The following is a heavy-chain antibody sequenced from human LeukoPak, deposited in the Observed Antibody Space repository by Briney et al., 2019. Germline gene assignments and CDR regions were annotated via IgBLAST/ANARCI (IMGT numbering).Heavy chain of an antibody. J-gene: IGHJ1*01. CDR3: AREQH. V-gene: IGHV4-61*02. CDR1: GGSISSGSYY. Sequence: SQTLSLTCTVSGGSISSGSYYWSWIRQPAGKGLEWIGRIYTSGSTNYNPSLKSRVTISVDTSKNQFSLKLSSVTAADTAVYYCAREQHWGQGTLVTVSS. CDR2: IYTSGST.